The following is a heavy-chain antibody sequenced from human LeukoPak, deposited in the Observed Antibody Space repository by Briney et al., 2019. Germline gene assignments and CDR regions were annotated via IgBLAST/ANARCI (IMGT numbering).Heavy chain of an antibody. J-gene: IGHJ4*02. CDR3: ARVDTAMVYDY. Sequence: GSSVKVSCKASGYTFTSYDINWVRQATGQGLEWMGRIIPILGIANYAQKFQGRVTITADKSTSTAYMELSSLRSEDTAVYYCARVDTAMVYDYWGQGTLVTVSS. CDR2: IIPILGIA. V-gene: IGHV1-69*04. CDR1: GYTFTSYD. D-gene: IGHD5-18*01.